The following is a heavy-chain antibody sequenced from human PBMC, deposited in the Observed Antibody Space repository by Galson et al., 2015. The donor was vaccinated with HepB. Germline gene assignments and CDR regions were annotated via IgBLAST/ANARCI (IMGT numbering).Heavy chain of an antibody. CDR2: TSSSSSTI. CDR3: ARGALWFGELPPSADY. D-gene: IGHD3-10*01. CDR1: GFTFSSYS. J-gene: IGHJ4*02. Sequence: SLRLSCAASGFTFSSYSMNWVRQAPGKGLEWVSYTSSSSSTIYYADSVKGRFTISRDNAKNSLYLQMNSLRDEDTAVYYCARGALWFGELPPSADYWGQGTLVTVSS. V-gene: IGHV3-48*02.